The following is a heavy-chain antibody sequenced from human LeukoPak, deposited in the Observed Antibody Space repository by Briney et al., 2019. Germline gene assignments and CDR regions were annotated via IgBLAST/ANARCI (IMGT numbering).Heavy chain of an antibody. Sequence: SETLSLTCTVSGGSISSDHYYWNWIRQSAGRGLEWIVRVYPSGTTNYNPSLKSRVTISIATSKNQFSLKRTCVTAADAAVYFCARGQGTTNVAGCGQGTLVSAS. V-gene: IGHV4-61*02. CDR3: ARGQGTTNVAG. D-gene: IGHD1-1*01. CDR2: VYPSGTT. J-gene: IGHJ4*02. CDR1: GGSISSDHYY.